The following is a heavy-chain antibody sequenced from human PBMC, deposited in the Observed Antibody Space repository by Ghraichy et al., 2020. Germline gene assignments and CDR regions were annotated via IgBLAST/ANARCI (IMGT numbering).Heavy chain of an antibody. Sequence: GGSLRLSCAASGFTFSSYAMSWVRQAPGKGLEWVSAISGSGGSTYYADSVKGRFTISRDNSKNTLYLQMNSLRAEDTAVYYCAKDLASESYEWEPTLRAPFDLWGRGTLVTVSS. CDR2: ISGSGGST. CDR3: AKDLASESYEWEPTLRAPFDL. CDR1: GFTFSSYA. V-gene: IGHV3-23*01. J-gene: IGHJ2*01. D-gene: IGHD1-26*01.